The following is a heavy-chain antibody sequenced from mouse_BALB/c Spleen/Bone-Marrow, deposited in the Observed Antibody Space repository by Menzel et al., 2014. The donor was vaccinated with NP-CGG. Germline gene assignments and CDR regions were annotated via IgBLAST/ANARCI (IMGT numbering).Heavy chain of an antibody. J-gene: IGHJ3*01. CDR2: IHPSDSET. D-gene: IGHD2-1*01. CDR3: AREKVYYGISWFAY. CDR1: GYSFTTYW. Sequence: VQLQQSGTEVVRPGASVKPSCKASGYSFTTYWMNWVKQRPGQGLEWIGMIHPSDSETRLNQKFKDKATLTVDKSSSTAYMQLNSPTSEDSVVYYCAREKVYYGISWFAYWGQGTLVTVSA. V-gene: IGHV1-61*01.